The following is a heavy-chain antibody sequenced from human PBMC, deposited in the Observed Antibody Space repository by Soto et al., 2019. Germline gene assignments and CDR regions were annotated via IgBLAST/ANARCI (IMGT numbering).Heavy chain of an antibody. CDR2: ISGYNGHT. Sequence: QVQLVQSGAEVRKPGASVKVSCKASGYTFTTYGISWVRQAPGQGLEWMVWISGYNGHTKYAQKFQGRVTMTTETSTNTVYMDLRNLRSDDTAVYYCAREGEMPYYYYGLDVWGQGTTVNVSS. CDR1: GYTFTTYG. CDR3: AREGEMPYYYYGLDV. V-gene: IGHV1-18*01. D-gene: IGHD3-16*01. J-gene: IGHJ6*02.